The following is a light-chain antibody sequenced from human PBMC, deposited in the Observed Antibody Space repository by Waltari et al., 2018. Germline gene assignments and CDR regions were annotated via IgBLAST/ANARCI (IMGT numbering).Light chain of an antibody. CDR3: QQYNNWPPGT. CDR1: QTIGFS. J-gene: IGKJ1*01. Sequence: VLTKSPAPLSVPPGEGAPLSCRTSQTIGFSLAWYQQKPGRDPSLLIYHAPTRATGIPDRFSCSGSESDFTLTNSGLQSEDVAVYYCQQYNNWPPGTFGQGTKVEI. V-gene: IGKV3-15*01. CDR2: HAP.